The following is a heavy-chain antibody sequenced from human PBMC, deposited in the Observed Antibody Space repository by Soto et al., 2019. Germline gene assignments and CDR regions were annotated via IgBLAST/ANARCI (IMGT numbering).Heavy chain of an antibody. CDR3: ARGLAAFPRAFDY. V-gene: IGHV4-59*01. CDR2: VYYTGTT. D-gene: IGHD3-3*02. Sequence: PSETLSLTCTVPGGSISSYFYIWVRQPPGKGLEWIGSVYYTGTTDYNPSLKSRVTLSVDTSKTQFSLNLRSVTASDTAVYYCARGLAAFPRAFDYWGRGTLVTVSS. J-gene: IGHJ4*02. CDR1: GGSISSYF.